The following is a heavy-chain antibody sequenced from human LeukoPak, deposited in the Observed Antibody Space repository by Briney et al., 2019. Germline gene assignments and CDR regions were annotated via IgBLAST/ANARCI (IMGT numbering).Heavy chain of an antibody. Sequence: GGSLRLSCAAPGFTFDDYGMSWVRQAPGKGLEWVSGINWNAGNTDYADSVKGRFTIYRDNAKNSLYLQMNSLRAEDTAFYYCARGYYYDSSGYFQYYFDYWGQGTLVTVSS. CDR2: INWNAGNT. V-gene: IGHV3-20*04. D-gene: IGHD3-22*01. CDR1: GFTFDDYG. CDR3: ARGYYYDSSGYFQYYFDY. J-gene: IGHJ4*02.